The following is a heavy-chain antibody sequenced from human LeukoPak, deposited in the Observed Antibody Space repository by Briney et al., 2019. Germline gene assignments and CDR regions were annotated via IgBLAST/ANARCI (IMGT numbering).Heavy chain of an antibody. Sequence: GGSLRLSCAASGFTFSSYGMHWVRQAPGKGLEWVAFIRYDGSNKYYADSVKGRFTISRDNSKNTLYLQMNSLRAEDTAVYYCAKDGVVVETFYYYYYYMDVWGKGTTVTISS. V-gene: IGHV3-30*02. CDR2: IRYDGSNK. CDR3: AKDGVVVETFYYYYYYMDV. J-gene: IGHJ6*03. CDR1: GFTFSSYG. D-gene: IGHD2-15*01.